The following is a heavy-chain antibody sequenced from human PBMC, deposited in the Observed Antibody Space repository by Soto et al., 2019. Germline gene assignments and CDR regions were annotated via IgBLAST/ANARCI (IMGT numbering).Heavy chain of an antibody. CDR2: IDPSDSYT. D-gene: IGHD6-19*01. CDR1: GYSFTSYW. Sequence: PGESLKISCKGSGYSFTSYWISWVRQMPGKGLEWMGRIDPSDSYTNYSPSFQGHVTISADKSISTAYLQWSSLKASDTAMYYCASPISYSSGPTNSGDYGMDVWGQGTTVTVSS. CDR3: ASPISYSSGPTNSGDYGMDV. V-gene: IGHV5-10-1*01. J-gene: IGHJ6*02.